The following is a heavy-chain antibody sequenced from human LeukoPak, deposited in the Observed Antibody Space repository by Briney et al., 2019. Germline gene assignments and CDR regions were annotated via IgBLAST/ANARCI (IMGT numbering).Heavy chain of an antibody. V-gene: IGHV4-59*01. Sequence: ASETLSLTCAVSGASINDFYWTWIRQPPGKGLEWIGYVYYGGSTNYNPSLKSRVSMSVDTSNNQISLTLTSVTVADTAFYYCARGGIRGYSAFDNLDFWGLGTHVTVSS. J-gene: IGHJ4*02. D-gene: IGHD5-12*01. CDR2: VYYGGST. CDR3: ARGGIRGYSAFDNLDF. CDR1: GASINDFY.